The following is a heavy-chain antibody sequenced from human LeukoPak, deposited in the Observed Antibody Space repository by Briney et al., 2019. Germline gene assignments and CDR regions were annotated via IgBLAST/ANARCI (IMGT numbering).Heavy chain of an antibody. CDR2: IYHRGIT. D-gene: IGHD5-12*01. J-gene: IGHJ4*02. Sequence: SETLSLTCTVSGYSISSAYYWGWIRQPPGKGLEWIGSIYHRGITYYNPSLKSRVTISLDTSKNQFSLKLSSVTAADTAVYYCASDRGGYSAYDYHDAFDLWGQGTLVTVSS. CDR1: GYSISSAYY. V-gene: IGHV4-38-2*02. CDR3: ASDRGGYSAYDYHDAFDL.